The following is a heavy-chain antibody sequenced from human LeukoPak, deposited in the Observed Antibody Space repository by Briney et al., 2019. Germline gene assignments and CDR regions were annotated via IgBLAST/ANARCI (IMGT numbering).Heavy chain of an antibody. CDR2: ITNTANYL. V-gene: IGHV3-23*01. CDR3: AGRSELWGYFDS. Sequence: SGGSLRLSCVASVFTFSNYAMNWVRQSPGGGLEWVSSITNTANYLDYADSVKGRFTISRDNSKNTLYLQMNSLRAEDTAIYYCAGRSELWGYFDSWGQGTLVTVSS. J-gene: IGHJ4*02. CDR1: VFTFSNYA. D-gene: IGHD1-26*01.